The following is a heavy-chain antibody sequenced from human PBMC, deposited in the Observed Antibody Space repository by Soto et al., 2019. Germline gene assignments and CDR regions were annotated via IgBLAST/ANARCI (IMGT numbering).Heavy chain of an antibody. J-gene: IGHJ4*02. CDR2: ISSSSRYI. Sequence: GGSLRLSCAASGFTFSSYSMNWVRQAPGKGLEWVSSISSSSRYIYYADSVKGRFTISRDNAKNSLYLQMNSLRAEDTAVYYCARAEATMGMDYWGQGTLVTVSS. CDR3: ARAEATMGMDY. CDR1: GFTFSSYS. V-gene: IGHV3-21*01. D-gene: IGHD5-12*01.